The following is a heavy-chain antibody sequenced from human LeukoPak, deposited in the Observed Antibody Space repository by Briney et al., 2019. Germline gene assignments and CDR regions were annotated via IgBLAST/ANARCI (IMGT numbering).Heavy chain of an antibody. CDR1: GYTFSSYA. V-gene: IGHV1-18*01. D-gene: IGHD1-7*01. Sequence: ASVKVSCKASGYTFSSYAITWVRQAPGQGLQWMGWISAYNGNAKSAQNVQGRVTMTTDTSTSTAYLDLRSLTSDDTAVYYCARASFYPLTGTTHIDYWGQGTLVTVSS. CDR3: ARASFYPLTGTTHIDY. CDR2: ISAYNGNA. J-gene: IGHJ4*02.